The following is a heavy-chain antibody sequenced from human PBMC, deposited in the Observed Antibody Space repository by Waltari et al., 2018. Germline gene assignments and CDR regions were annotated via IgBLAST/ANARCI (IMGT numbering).Heavy chain of an antibody. CDR2: IMTDGREE. CDR1: GSPLSNYW. D-gene: IGHD3-22*01. Sequence: EVQLVESGGGLVQPGGSLRLPCAASGSPLSNYWMSWVRQAPGKGLEWVANIMTDGREEYYVDSVRGRFTISRDNAKNSLYLQMNSLRPEDTAVYYCVRDQWFAFDIWGQGTMVTVSS. V-gene: IGHV3-7*01. CDR3: VRDQWFAFDI. J-gene: IGHJ3*02.